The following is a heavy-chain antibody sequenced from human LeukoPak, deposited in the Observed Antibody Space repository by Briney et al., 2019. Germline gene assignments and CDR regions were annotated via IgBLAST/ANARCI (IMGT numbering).Heavy chain of an antibody. D-gene: IGHD2-2*01. CDR2: IIHIFGTA. Sequence: ASVKVSCKASGCTFRSYVISWVRQAPGQGLEWMGGIIHIFGTANYAQKFQGRVTITADESTSTAYMELSSLRSEDTAVYYCARDQYQLLTGAFDYWGQGTLVTVS. V-gene: IGHV1-69*13. CDR1: GCTFRSYV. CDR3: ARDQYQLLTGAFDY. J-gene: IGHJ4*02.